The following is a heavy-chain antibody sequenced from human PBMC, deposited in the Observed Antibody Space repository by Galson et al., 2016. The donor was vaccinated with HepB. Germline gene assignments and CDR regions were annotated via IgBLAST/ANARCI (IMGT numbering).Heavy chain of an antibody. CDR3: ARGQWLVRGYYFDY. CDR1: GYTLSSYS. V-gene: IGHV1-3*01. J-gene: IGHJ4*02. CDR2: INAANGNT. Sequence: VKVSCKASGYTLSSYSVHWVRQAPGQRLEWMGWINAANGNTKYSQSFQGRVTISSDTSANTAYMELRRLSSEDTAVYYCARGQWLVRGYYFDYWGLGTQVTVSS. D-gene: IGHD6-19*01.